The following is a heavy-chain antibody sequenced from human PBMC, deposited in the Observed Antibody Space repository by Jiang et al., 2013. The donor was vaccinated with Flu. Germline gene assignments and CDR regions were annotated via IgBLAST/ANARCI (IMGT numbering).Heavy chain of an antibody. J-gene: IGHJ4*02. Sequence: PGLVKPSQTLSLTCTVSGGSISSGGYYWSWIRQHPGKGLEWIGYIYYSGSTYYNPSLKSRVTISVDTSKNQFSLKLSSVTAADTAVYYCSGGTHPTYYFDYWGQGALVTVSS. CDR2: IYYSGST. V-gene: IGHV4-31*03. D-gene: IGHD4-23*01. CDR3: SGGTHPTYYFDY. CDR1: GGSISSGGYY.